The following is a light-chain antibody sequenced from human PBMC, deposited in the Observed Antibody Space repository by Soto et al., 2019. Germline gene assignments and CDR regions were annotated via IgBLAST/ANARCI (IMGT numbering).Light chain of an antibody. J-gene: IGKJ1*01. CDR1: QSVSNDF. CDR2: GAS. V-gene: IGKV3-20*01. Sequence: EILLTQSTGILSLSPAERATLSCRASQSVSNDFLAWYQQKPGQAPRLLIYGASTRATDVPDRFSGSGSGADFTLSISRLEPEDFAVYYCQQYGSSPPRTFGQGTKVDIK. CDR3: QQYGSSPPRT.